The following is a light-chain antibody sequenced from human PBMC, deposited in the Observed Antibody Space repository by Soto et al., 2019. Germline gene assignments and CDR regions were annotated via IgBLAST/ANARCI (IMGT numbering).Light chain of an antibody. Sequence: EIVLTQSPGTLSLSPGEGATLSCRASRSVSTNFFAWYQQKPGQAPRLLIYGASTRATGIPDRFSGSGSGTDFTLTISRLEPEDFAVYYCQQYGRTSWTXGQGTKVDIK. J-gene: IGKJ1*01. V-gene: IGKV3-20*01. CDR1: RSVSTNF. CDR3: QQYGRTSWT. CDR2: GAS.